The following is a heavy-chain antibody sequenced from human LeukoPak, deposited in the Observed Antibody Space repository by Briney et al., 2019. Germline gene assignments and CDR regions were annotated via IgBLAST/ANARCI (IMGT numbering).Heavy chain of an antibody. CDR1: GYTFTCYY. D-gene: IGHD2-15*01. J-gene: IGHJ3*02. V-gene: IGHV1-2*02. Sequence: ASVKVSCKASGYTFTCYYMHWARQAPGQGLEWMGWINPNSGGTNYAQNFQGRVTMTRDTSISTAYMELSRLRSDDTAVYFCARESVAAGGFDIWGQGTMVTVSS. CDR3: ARESVAAGGFDI. CDR2: INPNSGGT.